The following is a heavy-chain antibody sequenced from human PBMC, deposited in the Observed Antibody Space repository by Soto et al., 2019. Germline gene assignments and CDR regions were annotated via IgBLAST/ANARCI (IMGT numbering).Heavy chain of an antibody. CDR1: RFTFSNSW. CDR3: ARALDFWSAYFDY. Sequence: GGSLRLSCAASRFTFSNSWMSWVRQAPGKGLEWVAVISYDGSNKYYADSVKGRFTISRDNSKNTLYLQMNSLRAEDTAVYYCARALDFWSAYFDYWGQRSLVTVSS. V-gene: IGHV3-30*03. CDR2: ISYDGSNK. J-gene: IGHJ4*02. D-gene: IGHD3-3*01.